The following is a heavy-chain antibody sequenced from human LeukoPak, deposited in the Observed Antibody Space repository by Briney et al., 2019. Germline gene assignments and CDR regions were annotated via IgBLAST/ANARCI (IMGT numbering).Heavy chain of an antibody. V-gene: IGHV3-21*01. J-gene: IGHJ5*02. CDR1: GFTFSSYS. Sequence: GGYLRLSCAAYGFTFSSYSRNWVRQGPGKGLEWVSSISSSSSYIYYADSVKGRFTISRDNAKNSLYLQMNSLRAEATDVYYCARSRTPKCFYPWGQGNLVTVSS. CDR3: ARSRTPKCFYP. D-gene: IGHD1-14*01. CDR2: ISSSSSYI.